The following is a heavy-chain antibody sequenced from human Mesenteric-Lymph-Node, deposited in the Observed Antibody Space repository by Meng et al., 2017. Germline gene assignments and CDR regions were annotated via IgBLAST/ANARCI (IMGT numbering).Heavy chain of an antibody. D-gene: IGHD6-19*01. V-gene: IGHV3-11*01. CDR3: ARDSQRGYSSGWYDY. J-gene: IGHJ4*02. Sequence: GGSLRLSCAASGFTFTDYYMSWIRQAPGKGLEWLSYITSSGNTIYYADSVKGRFTISRDNTKNSLYLQMNSLSAEDTAVYYCARDSQRGYSSGWYDYWGQGTLVTVSS. CDR2: ITSSGNTI. CDR1: GFTFTDYY.